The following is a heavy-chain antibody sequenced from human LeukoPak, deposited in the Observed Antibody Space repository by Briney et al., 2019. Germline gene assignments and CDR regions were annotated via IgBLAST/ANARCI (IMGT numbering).Heavy chain of an antibody. CDR3: ARDYSNYGILYYFDY. CDR1: GFTFSSYA. V-gene: IGHV3-64*01. J-gene: IGHJ4*02. D-gene: IGHD4-11*01. Sequence: GGSLRLSCAASGFTFSSYAMHWVRQAPGKGLEYVSAISSNGGSTYYANSVKGRFTISRDNSKNTLYLQMGSLRAEDMAVYYCARDYSNYGILYYFDYWGQGTLVTVS. CDR2: ISSNGGST.